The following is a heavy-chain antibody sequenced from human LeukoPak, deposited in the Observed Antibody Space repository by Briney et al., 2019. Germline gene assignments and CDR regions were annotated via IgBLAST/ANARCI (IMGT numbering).Heavy chain of an antibody. V-gene: IGHV3-21*01. CDR2: ISSSSSYI. J-gene: IGHJ5*02. CDR3: ARKSIIGGLSFDP. CDR1: GFTFSSYS. D-gene: IGHD3-16*02. Sequence: GGSLRLSCAASGFTFSSYSMNWVRQAPGKGLEWVSSISSSSSYIYYADSVKGRFTISRDNAKNSLYLQMNSLRAEDTAVYYCARKSIIGGLSFDPWGQGTLVTVSS.